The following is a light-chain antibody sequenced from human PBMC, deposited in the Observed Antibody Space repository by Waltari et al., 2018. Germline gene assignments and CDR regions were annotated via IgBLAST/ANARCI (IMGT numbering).Light chain of an antibody. J-gene: IGKJ1*01. CDR2: ETY. CDR1: ETVTNNY. CDR3: HQCAHSPRT. Sequence: EIVLTQSPGTLSLSPGERATLSCRASETVTNNYLSWFQQKPGQTPRLLIYETYFRATGVPDRFSGSGSGTDFTLTISRLEPEDFAVYYCHQCAHSPRTFGQGTRVEIK. V-gene: IGKV3-20*01.